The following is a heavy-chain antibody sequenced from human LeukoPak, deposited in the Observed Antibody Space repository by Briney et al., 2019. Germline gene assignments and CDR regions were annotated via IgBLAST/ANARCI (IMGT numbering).Heavy chain of an antibody. J-gene: IGHJ6*04. V-gene: IGHV5-10-1*01. Sequence: GESLKISCKGSGYSFTSYWISWVRQMPGKGLEWMGRIDPSDSYTNYSPSFQGHVTISADKSISTAYLQWSSLKASDTAMYYCARQGYNWNDGEVYYYYGTDVWGKGTTVTVSS. D-gene: IGHD1-1*01. CDR1: GYSFTSYW. CDR3: ARQGYNWNDGEVYYYYGTDV. CDR2: IDPSDSYT.